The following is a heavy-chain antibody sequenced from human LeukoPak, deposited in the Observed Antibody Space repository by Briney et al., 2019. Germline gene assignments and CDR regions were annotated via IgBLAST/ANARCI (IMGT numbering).Heavy chain of an antibody. D-gene: IGHD6-13*01. Sequence: ASVKVSCKASGYTSTSYDINWVRQATGQGLEWMGWMNPNSGNTGYAQKFQGRVTMTRNTSISTAYMEPSSLRSEDTAVYYCARVDSSSWYVQRYYYYYMDVWGKGTTVTVSS. CDR1: GYTSTSYD. CDR3: ARVDSSSWYVQRYYYYYMDV. CDR2: MNPNSGNT. V-gene: IGHV1-8*01. J-gene: IGHJ6*03.